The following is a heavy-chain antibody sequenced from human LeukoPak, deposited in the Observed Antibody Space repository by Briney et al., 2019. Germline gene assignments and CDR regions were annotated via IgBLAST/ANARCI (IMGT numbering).Heavy chain of an antibody. J-gene: IGHJ4*02. CDR1: GGTFSSYA. CDR3: ARDRGRATLFDY. Sequence: ASVKVSRKASGGTFSSYAISWVRQAPGQGLEWTGGIIPIFGTANYAQKFQGRVTTTADESTSTAYMELSSLRSEDTAVYYCARDRGRATLFDYWGQGTLVTVSS. V-gene: IGHV1-69*13. D-gene: IGHD1-26*01. CDR2: IIPIFGTA.